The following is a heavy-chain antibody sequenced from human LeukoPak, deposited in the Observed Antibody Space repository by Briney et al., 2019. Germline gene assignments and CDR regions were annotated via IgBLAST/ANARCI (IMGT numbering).Heavy chain of an antibody. J-gene: IGHJ6*03. CDR3: ARGGYCSSTSCYFFFWTRFYYMDV. CDR2: INHSGST. Sequence: PSETLSLTCAVYGGSFSGYYWSWIRQPPGKGLEWIGEINHSGSTNYNPSLKSRVTISVDTSKNQFSLKLSSVTAADTAVYYCARGGYCSSTSCYFFFWTRFYYMDVWGKGTTVTVSS. V-gene: IGHV4-34*01. CDR1: GGSFSGYY. D-gene: IGHD2-2*01.